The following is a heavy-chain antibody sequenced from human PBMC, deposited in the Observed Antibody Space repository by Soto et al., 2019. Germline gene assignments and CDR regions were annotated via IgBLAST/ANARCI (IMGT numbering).Heavy chain of an antibody. J-gene: IGHJ4*02. CDR1: GDTFDSYT. D-gene: IGHD3-10*01. V-gene: IGHV1-69*02. Sequence: QVHLVQSGAEVKKPGSSVKVSCKASGDTFDSYTINWVRQAPGQRLEWMGRIIPMLGMSNYALKFQGRVTSTADKSTTTVYMRLSSLRSDDTAVYYCARSYGSGSRAFAYWGQGTLVTVSS. CDR3: ARSYGSGSRAFAY. CDR2: IIPMLGMS.